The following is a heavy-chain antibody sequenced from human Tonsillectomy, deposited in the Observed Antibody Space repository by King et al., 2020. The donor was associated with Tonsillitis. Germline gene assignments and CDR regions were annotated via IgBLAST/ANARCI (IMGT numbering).Heavy chain of an antibody. D-gene: IGHD3-10*01. Sequence: VQLVESGGGVVQPGKSLRLSCAASGFTFSSYAMHWVRQAPGKGLEWVAFISYDGRNQYYADSVKGRFTISRDNSKNTLYLQINSLRADDTAVFYCARGHSHVVRGGRVLIYGMDVWGQGTTVTVSS. V-gene: IGHV3-30*04. CDR3: ARGHSHVVRGGRVLIYGMDV. CDR1: GFTFSSYA. J-gene: IGHJ6*02. CDR2: ISYDGRNQ.